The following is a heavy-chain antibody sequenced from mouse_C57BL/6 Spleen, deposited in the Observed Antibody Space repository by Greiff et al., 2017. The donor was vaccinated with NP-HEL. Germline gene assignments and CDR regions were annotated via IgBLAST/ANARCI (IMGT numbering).Heavy chain of an antibody. CDR2: IHPNSGST. V-gene: IGHV1-64*01. CDR1: GYTFTSYW. Sequence: VKLQQPGAELVKPGASVKLSCKASGYTFTSYWMHWVKQRPGQGLEWIGMIHPNSGSTNYNEKFKSKATLTVDKSSSTAYMQLSSLTSEDSAVYYCARYPTGVFDYWGQGTTLTVSS. D-gene: IGHD4-1*01. J-gene: IGHJ2*01. CDR3: ARYPTGVFDY.